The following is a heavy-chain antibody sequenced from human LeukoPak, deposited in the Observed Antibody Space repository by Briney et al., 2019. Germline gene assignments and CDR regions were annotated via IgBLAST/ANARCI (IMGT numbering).Heavy chain of an antibody. CDR3: ARAWRGIRDY. J-gene: IGHJ4*02. CDR2: ISYDGSNK. V-gene: IGHV3-30*03. D-gene: IGHD3-16*01. Sequence: GRSLRLSCAASGFTFSSYGMHWVRQAPGKGLEWVAVISYDGSNKYYADSVKGRFTVSRDNPKNTLYLQMNSLRAEDTAVYYCARAWRGIRDYWGQGTLVTVSS. CDR1: GFTFSSYG.